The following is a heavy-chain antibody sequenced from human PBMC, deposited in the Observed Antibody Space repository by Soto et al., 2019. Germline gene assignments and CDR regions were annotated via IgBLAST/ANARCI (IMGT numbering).Heavy chain of an antibody. J-gene: IGHJ3*02. CDR2: INHSGST. CDR3: ARGVTMIVVVITKVDAFDI. CDR1: GGSFSGYY. Sequence: SETLSLTCAVYGGSFSGYYWSWIRQPPGKGLEWIGEINHSGSTNYNPSLKSRVTISVDTSKNQFSLKLSSVTAADTAVYYCARGVTMIVVVITKVDAFDIWGQETMVTVSS. V-gene: IGHV4-34*01. D-gene: IGHD3-22*01.